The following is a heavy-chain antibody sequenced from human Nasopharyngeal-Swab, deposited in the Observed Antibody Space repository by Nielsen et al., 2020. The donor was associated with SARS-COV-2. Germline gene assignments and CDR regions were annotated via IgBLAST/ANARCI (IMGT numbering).Heavy chain of an antibody. Sequence: WVRQAPGQGLEWMGWMNPNSGNTGYAQKFQGRVTMTRNTSISTAYMELSSLRPEDTAVYYCARGVTGTVVVPAATDGGGGDDAFDIWGQGTMVTVSS. V-gene: IGHV1-8*01. CDR3: ARGVTGTVVVPAATDGGGGDDAFDI. J-gene: IGHJ3*02. D-gene: IGHD2-2*01. CDR2: MNPNSGNT.